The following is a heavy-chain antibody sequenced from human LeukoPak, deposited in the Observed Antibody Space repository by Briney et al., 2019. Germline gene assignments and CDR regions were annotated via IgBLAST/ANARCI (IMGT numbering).Heavy chain of an antibody. CDR3: ARGGPGGWYEVEC. CDR2: ISYSGSTI. J-gene: IGHJ4*02. V-gene: IGHV3-11*01. CDR1: GFTFSDYY. D-gene: IGHD6-19*01. Sequence: PGGSLRLSCAASGFTFSDYYMSWIRQAPGRGLEWLSYISYSGSTIYYADSVKGRFTISRDNAKNSLYLQMNSLRAEDTAVYYCARGGPGGWYEVECWGQGTLVTVSS.